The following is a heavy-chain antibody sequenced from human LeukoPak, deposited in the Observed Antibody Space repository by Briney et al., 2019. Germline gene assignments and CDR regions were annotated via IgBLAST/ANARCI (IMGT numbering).Heavy chain of an antibody. CDR1: GFTFSSYA. V-gene: IGHV3-23*01. Sequence: GGSLRLSCAASGFTFSSYAMSWVRQAPGKGLEWVSAISGSGGSTYYADSVKGRFTIPRDNSKNTLYLQMNSLRAEDTAVYYCAKEGREYYYDCSGYYYYYYMDVWGKGTTVTVSS. D-gene: IGHD3-22*01. CDR2: ISGSGGST. CDR3: AKEGREYYYDCSGYYYYYYMDV. J-gene: IGHJ6*03.